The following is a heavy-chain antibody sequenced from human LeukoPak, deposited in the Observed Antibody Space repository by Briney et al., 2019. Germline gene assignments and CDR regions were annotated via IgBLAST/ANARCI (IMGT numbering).Heavy chain of an antibody. CDR2: ISYDGSNK. J-gene: IGHJ4*02. D-gene: IGHD6-19*01. CDR1: GFTLSSYG. V-gene: IGHV3-30*18. Sequence: GRSLRLSCAASGFTLSSYGMHWVRQAPGKGLEWVAVISYDGSNKYYADSVNGRFTISRDNSKNTLYLQMNSLRAEDTAVYYCAKVEYSSGWYQDYWGQGTLVTVSS. CDR3: AKVEYSSGWYQDY.